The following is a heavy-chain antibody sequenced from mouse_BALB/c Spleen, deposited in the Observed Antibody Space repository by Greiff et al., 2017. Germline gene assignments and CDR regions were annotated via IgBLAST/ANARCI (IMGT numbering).Heavy chain of an antibody. CDR1: GYTFPSYW. CDR3: AREASGAPFDY. CDR2: IYPGDGDT. D-gene: IGHD6-1*01. Sequence: QVQLQQSGADLARPGASVKLSCKASGYTFPSYWMRWVNQRPGQGLEWIGAIYPGDGDTRYTQKFKGKATLTADKSSSTAYMQLSSLASEDSAVYYCAREASGAPFDYWGQGTTLTVSS. J-gene: IGHJ2*01. V-gene: IGHV1-87*01.